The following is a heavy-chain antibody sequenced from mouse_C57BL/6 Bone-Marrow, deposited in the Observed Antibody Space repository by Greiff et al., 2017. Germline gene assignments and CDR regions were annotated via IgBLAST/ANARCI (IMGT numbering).Heavy chain of an antibody. CDR3: AGPYYYGSSYYAMDY. J-gene: IGHJ4*01. CDR1: GFNIKDYY. D-gene: IGHD1-1*01. CDR2: IDPEDGET. V-gene: IGHV14-2*01. Sequence: EVQGVESGAELVKPGASVKLSCTASGFNIKDYYMHWVKQRTEQGLEWIGRIDPEDGETKYAPKFQGKATITADTSSNTAYLQLSSLTSEDTAVYYCAGPYYYGSSYYAMDYWGQGTSVTVSS.